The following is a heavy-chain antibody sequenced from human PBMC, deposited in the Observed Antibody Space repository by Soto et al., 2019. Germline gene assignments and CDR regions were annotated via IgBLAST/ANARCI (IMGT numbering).Heavy chain of an antibody. Sequence: ASVKVSCKASGYTFTGHYIHWVRQAPEQGPEWMGEIGPESGATRYAQKFQGRVTMTRDMSITTVYMELNSLRDEDTSVYYCARDNGIAGSFDPWGQGTLVTVSS. CDR2: IGPESGAT. CDR3: ARDNGIAGSFDP. J-gene: IGHJ5*02. V-gene: IGHV1-2*02. CDR1: GYTFTGHY. D-gene: IGHD6-13*01.